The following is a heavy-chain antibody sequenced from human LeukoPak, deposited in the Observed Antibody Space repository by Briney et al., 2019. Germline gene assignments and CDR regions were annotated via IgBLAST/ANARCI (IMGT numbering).Heavy chain of an antibody. Sequence: GGSLRLSCAASGFTFSSYWMSWVRQAPGKGLEWVAVIWYDGSNKYYADSVKGRFTISRDNSKNTLYLQMNSLRAEDTAVYYCARDKAPVIAVAGLFDYWGQGTLVTVSS. V-gene: IGHV3-33*08. CDR3: ARDKAPVIAVAGLFDY. CDR1: GFTFSSYW. CDR2: IWYDGSNK. J-gene: IGHJ4*02. D-gene: IGHD6-19*01.